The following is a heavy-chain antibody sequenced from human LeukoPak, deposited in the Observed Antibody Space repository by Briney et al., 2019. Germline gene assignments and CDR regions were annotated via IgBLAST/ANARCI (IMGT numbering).Heavy chain of an antibody. J-gene: IGHJ1*01. D-gene: IGHD6-13*01. CDR1: GGSISSYY. CDR3: ARSFGSSWRAEYFQH. V-gene: IGHV4-4*07. Sequence: PSETLSLTCTVSGGSISSYYWSWIGQPAGKGLEWIGRIYTSGSTNYNPSLKSRVTMSVDTSKNQFSLKLSSVTAADTAVYYCARSFGSSWRAEYFQHWGQGTLVIVSS. CDR2: IYTSGST.